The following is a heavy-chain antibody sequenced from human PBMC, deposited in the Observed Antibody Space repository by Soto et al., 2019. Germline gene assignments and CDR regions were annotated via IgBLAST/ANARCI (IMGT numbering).Heavy chain of an antibody. Sequence: QVQLVQSGAEVKKPGSSVKVSCKASGGTFSSYAISWVRQAPGQGLEWMGGIIPIFGTANYAQKFQGRVTITADESTSTAYMELSSLRSEDTAVYYCARGVATILFYYYCYGMDVWGQGTTVTVSS. CDR3: ARGVATILFYYYCYGMDV. D-gene: IGHD5-12*01. V-gene: IGHV1-69*12. CDR2: IIPIFGTA. CDR1: GGTFSSYA. J-gene: IGHJ6*02.